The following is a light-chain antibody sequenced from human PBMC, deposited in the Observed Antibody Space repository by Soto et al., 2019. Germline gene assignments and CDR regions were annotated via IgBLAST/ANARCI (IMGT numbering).Light chain of an antibody. CDR3: LLSYSGARV. V-gene: IGLV7-46*01. J-gene: IGLJ3*02. CDR2: DTN. CDR1: TGTVTSGHY. Sequence: QAVVTQEPSLTVPPGGTVTLTCGSSTGTVTSGHYPYWFQQKPGQAPRTLIYDTNNKHSWTFARFSGSLLGGKAALTLSGAQPEDEADYFCLLSYSGARVFGGGTKLTVL.